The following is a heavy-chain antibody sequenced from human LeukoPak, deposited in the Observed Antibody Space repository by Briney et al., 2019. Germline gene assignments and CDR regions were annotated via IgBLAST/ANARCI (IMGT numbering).Heavy chain of an antibody. CDR3: ARSWIEDYYYGMDV. J-gene: IGHJ6*04. CDR1: GYTFTSYA. V-gene: IGHV1-3*01. Sequence: VASVKVSCKASGYTFTSYAIHWVRQAPGQRLEWMGWINADNGNTKCSQNFQGRVTITRDTSATTAYMELSSLRSEDTAVYYCARSWIEDYYYGMDVWGKGTSVTVSS. CDR2: INADNGNT. D-gene: IGHD2-2*03.